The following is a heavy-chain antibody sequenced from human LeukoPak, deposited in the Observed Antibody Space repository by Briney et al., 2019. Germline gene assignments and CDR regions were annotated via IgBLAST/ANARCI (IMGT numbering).Heavy chain of an antibody. V-gene: IGHV4-59*01. Sequence: SETLSLTCTVSGGSISSYYWGWIRQPPGKGLEWIGYIYYSGSTNYNPSLKSRVTISVDTSKNQFSLKLSSVTAADTAVYYCARGVSTSRTLFDWFDPWGRGTLVTVSS. J-gene: IGHJ5*02. CDR3: ARGVSTSRTLFDWFDP. D-gene: IGHD2-2*01. CDR1: GGSISSYY. CDR2: IYYSGST.